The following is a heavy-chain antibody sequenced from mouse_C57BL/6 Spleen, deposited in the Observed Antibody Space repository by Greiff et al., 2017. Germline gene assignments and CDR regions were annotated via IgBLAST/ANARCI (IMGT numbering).Heavy chain of an antibody. CDR3: ARWSPLSAMITTVYFAY. D-gene: IGHD2-4*01. Sequence: VQLQQPGTELVKPGASVKLSCTASGYTFTSSWMHWVKQRPGQGLEWIGNINPSNGGTNYTEKFKSKATLTVDKSSSTAYMQLSSLTSEDSAVYYCARWSPLSAMITTVYFAYWGQGTLLTVSA. J-gene: IGHJ3*01. V-gene: IGHV1-53*01. CDR1: GYTFTSSW. CDR2: INPSNGGT.